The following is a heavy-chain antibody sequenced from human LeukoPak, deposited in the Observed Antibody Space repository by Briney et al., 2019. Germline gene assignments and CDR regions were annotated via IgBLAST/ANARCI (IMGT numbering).Heavy chain of an antibody. V-gene: IGHV3-23*01. D-gene: IGHD6-19*01. CDR2: ISGSGGST. CDR3: AKDAMAVAGNVNWFDP. CDR1: GFTFSSFE. J-gene: IGHJ5*02. Sequence: GGSLRLSCAASGFTFSSFEMNWVRQAPGKGLEWVSGISGSGGSTYYADSVKGRFTISRDNSKNTLYLQMITLRAEDTAVYYCAKDAMAVAGNVNWFDPWGQGTLVTVSS.